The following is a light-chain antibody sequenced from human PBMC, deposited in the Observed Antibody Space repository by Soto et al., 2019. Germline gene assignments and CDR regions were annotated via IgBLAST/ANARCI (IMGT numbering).Light chain of an antibody. J-gene: IGKJ1*01. Sequence: EIVLTQSPGALFCSRGEGSTLSLRASQSVSSSSLAWYQQKRGQAPRLLIHDASSRATGIPDRFSGSGSGTDLTLTISRLEPEDFAVYYCQQYGSSPRTFGQGTKVDIK. CDR1: QSVSSSS. CDR2: DAS. V-gene: IGKV3-20*01. CDR3: QQYGSSPRT.